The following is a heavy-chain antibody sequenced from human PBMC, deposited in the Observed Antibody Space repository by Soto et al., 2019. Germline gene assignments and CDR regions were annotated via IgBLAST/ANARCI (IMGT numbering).Heavy chain of an antibody. V-gene: IGHV3-48*01. Sequence: GGSLRLSCAASEFTFTSYSMNWVRQAPGKGLEWVSYIRGTTHYADSVKGRFTISRDNARSSLYLQMNSLRADDTAVYYCARDDSFAFDIWGQGTMVTVSS. CDR1: EFTFTSYS. CDR3: ARDDSFAFDI. J-gene: IGHJ3*02. D-gene: IGHD2-21*01. CDR2: IRGTT.